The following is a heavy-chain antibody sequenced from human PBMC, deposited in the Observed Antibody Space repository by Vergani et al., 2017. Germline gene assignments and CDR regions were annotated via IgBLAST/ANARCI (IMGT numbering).Heavy chain of an antibody. CDR2: ISWNSCSI. V-gene: IGHV3-9*01. Sequence: EVQLVESGGGLVQPGRSLRLSCAASGFTFDDYAMHWVRQAPGKGLEWVSGISWNSCSIGYADSVKGRFTISRDNAKNSLYLQMNSLRAEDTALYYCAKDSRAVAGPSSQRGQGTLVTVSS. CDR1: GFTFDDYA. CDR3: AKDSRAVAGPSSQ. D-gene: IGHD6-19*01. J-gene: IGHJ4*02.